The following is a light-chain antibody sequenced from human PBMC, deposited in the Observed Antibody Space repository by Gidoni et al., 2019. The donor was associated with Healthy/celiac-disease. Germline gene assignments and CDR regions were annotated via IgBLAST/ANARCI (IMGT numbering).Light chain of an antibody. CDR3: QQSYSTPDT. CDR2: AAS. CDR1: QSISSY. J-gene: IGKJ1*01. V-gene: IGKV1-39*01. Sequence: DIQMTQSPSSLSASVGDRVTITCRASQSISSYLNWYQQKPGKAPKHLIYAASSLQSGVPSRFSGSGSGTDFTLTISSLQPEDFATYYCQQSYSTPDTFGQGTKVEIK.